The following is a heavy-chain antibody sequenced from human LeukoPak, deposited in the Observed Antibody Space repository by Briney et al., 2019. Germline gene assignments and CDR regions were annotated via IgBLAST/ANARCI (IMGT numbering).Heavy chain of an antibody. J-gene: IGHJ6*02. D-gene: IGHD5-12*01. CDR1: GXSISSDY. CDR2: IYHSGTT. Sequence: SETLSLTCTVSGXSISSDYWSWIRQAPGKGLEWIGFIYHSGTTNYNPSLKSRVTISIDVSKNQYSLKMTSVTAADTAMYYCARGGYDSNFYFYGMDVWGQGTTVTVSS. V-gene: IGHV4-59*01. CDR3: ARGGYDSNFYFYGMDV.